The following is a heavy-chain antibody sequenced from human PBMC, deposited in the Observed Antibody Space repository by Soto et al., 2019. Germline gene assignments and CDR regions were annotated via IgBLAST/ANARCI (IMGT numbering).Heavy chain of an antibody. CDR3: AKGGLYYDILTGLDHFDY. J-gene: IGHJ4*02. CDR1: GFTFDDYA. Sequence: GGSLRLSCAASGFTFDDYAMHWVRQAPGKGLEWVSGISWNGGSIGYADSVKGRFTISRDNSKNTLYLQMNSLRAEDTAVYYCAKGGLYYDILTGLDHFDYWGQGALVTVSS. V-gene: IGHV3-9*01. D-gene: IGHD3-9*01. CDR2: ISWNGGSI.